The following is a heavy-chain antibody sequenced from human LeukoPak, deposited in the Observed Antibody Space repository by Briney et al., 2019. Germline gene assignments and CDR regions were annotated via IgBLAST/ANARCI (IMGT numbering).Heavy chain of an antibody. Sequence: PGGSLRLSCAASGFTFSDYYMNWLRRAPGKGLDWISYISSSGGTIYYADSVKGRFTISRDNAKNSLYLQMNRLRAEDTAVYYCAGYSSGWFGAFHIWGQGTLVTVSS. CDR3: AGYSSGWFGAFHI. CDR1: GFTFSDYY. D-gene: IGHD6-19*01. CDR2: ISSSGGTI. V-gene: IGHV3-11*04. J-gene: IGHJ3*02.